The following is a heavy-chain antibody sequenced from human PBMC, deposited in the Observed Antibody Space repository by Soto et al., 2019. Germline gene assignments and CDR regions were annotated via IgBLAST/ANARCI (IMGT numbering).Heavy chain of an antibody. J-gene: IGHJ1*01. D-gene: IGHD3-22*01. Sequence: SETLSLTCTVSGGAISSGGYYWNWIRQYPGKGLEWIGYIYYSGSTSYNPSLKSRVTISVDTSKNQFSLKLSSVTAADTAVYYCATNGGYYDRSGSKYFPHWGQGTLVTVSS. CDR3: ATNGGYYDRSGSKYFPH. CDR1: GGAISSGGYY. V-gene: IGHV4-31*03. CDR2: IYYSGST.